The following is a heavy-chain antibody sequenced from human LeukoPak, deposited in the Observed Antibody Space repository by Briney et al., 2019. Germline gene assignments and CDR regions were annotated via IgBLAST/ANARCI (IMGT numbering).Heavy chain of an antibody. D-gene: IGHD5-24*01. Sequence: GGSLRLSCAVSGFNFDDYAMHWVRQPPGRGLEWVSGINWKTGNGIYADSVKGRFTISRDNAKNSLYLQMSSLRAEDTALYYCTRRAARWQFDLRGRGTLLTVSS. V-gene: IGHV3-9*01. J-gene: IGHJ2*01. CDR1: GFNFDDYA. CDR2: INWKTGNG. CDR3: TRRAARWQFDL.